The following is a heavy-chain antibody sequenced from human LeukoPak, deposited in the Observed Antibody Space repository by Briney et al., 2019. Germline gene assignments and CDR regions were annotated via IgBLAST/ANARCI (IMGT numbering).Heavy chain of an antibody. V-gene: IGHV3-66*01. Sequence: PGGSLRLSCAASGFTVSSNYMSWVRQAPGKGLEWVSVIYSGGSTYYADSVKGRFTISRDNSKNTLYLQMNSLRAEDTAVYYCARDKRYSSSPLGYWGQGTLVTVSS. D-gene: IGHD6-13*01. CDR2: IYSGGST. J-gene: IGHJ4*02. CDR3: ARDKRYSSSPLGY. CDR1: GFTVSSNY.